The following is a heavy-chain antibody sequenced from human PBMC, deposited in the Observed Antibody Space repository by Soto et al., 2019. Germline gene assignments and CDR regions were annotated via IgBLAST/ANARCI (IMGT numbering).Heavy chain of an antibody. CDR1: GASINSSFY. J-gene: IGHJ4*02. CDR2: IFHSGRT. CDR3: VRQASKVWGAYPQATNF. D-gene: IGHD3-16*02. Sequence: QLQLQESGPGLVKSSETLSLTCTVSGASINSSFYWGWIRQPPGKGLEWIGSIFHSGRTHYNPSLKCRVTLSVDTSRSQVSLEVGSVTAADTAVYYCVRQASKVWGAYPQATNFWGQGTLVTVSS. V-gene: IGHV4-39*01.